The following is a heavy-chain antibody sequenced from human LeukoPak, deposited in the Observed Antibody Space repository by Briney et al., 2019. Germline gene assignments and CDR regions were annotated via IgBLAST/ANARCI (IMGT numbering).Heavy chain of an antibody. CDR2: LYSSGST. Sequence: PSQTLSLTCTVSGGSISSSSYYWSWIRQPAGKGLEWIGRLYSSGSTNYNPSLKSRVTILVDTSKNQFSLKLNSVTAADTAVYYCARGPSGPTYGMDVWGQGTTVTVSS. CDR1: GGSISSSSYY. D-gene: IGHD3-10*01. V-gene: IGHV4-61*02. CDR3: ARGPSGPTYGMDV. J-gene: IGHJ6*02.